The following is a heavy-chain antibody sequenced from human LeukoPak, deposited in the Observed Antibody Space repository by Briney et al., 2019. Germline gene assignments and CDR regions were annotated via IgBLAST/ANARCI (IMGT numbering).Heavy chain of an antibody. V-gene: IGHV3-33*01. D-gene: IGHD6-6*01. J-gene: IGHJ4*02. CDR1: GFTFSNHG. CDR2: IWYDGSQE. CDR3: ARDLAAARLDF. Sequence: PGGSLRLSCAASGFTFSNHGMHWVRQAPGTGLEWVANIWYDGSQEYYADTVKGRFTISRDISKNTLYLQMNSLRAEDTAVYYCARDLAAARLDFRGQGTLVTVSS.